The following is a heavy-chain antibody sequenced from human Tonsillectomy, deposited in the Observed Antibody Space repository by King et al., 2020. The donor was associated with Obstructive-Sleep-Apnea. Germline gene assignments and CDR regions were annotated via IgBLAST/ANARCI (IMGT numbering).Heavy chain of an antibody. CDR3: ARTDYGDYGGPFDS. CDR2: ISSSGSYI. CDR1: GFTFNSYS. Sequence: VQLVESGGGLVKPGGSLRLSCAASGFTFNSYSMNWVRRAPGKGLEWVSYISSSGSYIYSADSVKGRFTISRDNAKNSLYLQMNSLRAEDTAVYYCARTDYGDYGGPFDSWGQGTLVTVSS. J-gene: IGHJ4*02. V-gene: IGHV3-21*01. D-gene: IGHD4-17*01.